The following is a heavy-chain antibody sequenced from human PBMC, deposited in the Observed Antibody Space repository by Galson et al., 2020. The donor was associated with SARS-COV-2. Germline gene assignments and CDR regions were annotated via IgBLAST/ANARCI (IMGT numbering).Heavy chain of an antibody. CDR2: ISYDGSNK. CDR1: GFTFSSYG. J-gene: IGHJ6*02. D-gene: IGHD7-27*01. CDR3: ASAPSTGDTTYYYYGMDV. Sequence: GESLKISCPASGFTFSSYGMHWVRQAPGKGLEWVAVISYDGSNKYYADSVKGRFTISRDNSKNTLYLQMNSLRAEDTAVYYCASAPSTGDTTYYYYGMDVWGQGTTVTVSS. V-gene: IGHV3-30*03.